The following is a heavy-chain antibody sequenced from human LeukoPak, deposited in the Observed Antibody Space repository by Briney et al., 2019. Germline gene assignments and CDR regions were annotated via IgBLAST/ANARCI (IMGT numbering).Heavy chain of an antibody. CDR3: AGRGQRYFRD. V-gene: IGHV4-59*08. CDR2: VYDSGTT. J-gene: IGHJ1*01. CDR1: GDSVSSDY. Sequence: PSETLSLTCTVSGDSVSSDYLSWIRQPPGKRLEWIGYVYDSGTTAYNPSLKSRLTISLDTSKNQFSLNLTSVTAADTAVYYCAGRGQRYFRDWGQGILVTVSS.